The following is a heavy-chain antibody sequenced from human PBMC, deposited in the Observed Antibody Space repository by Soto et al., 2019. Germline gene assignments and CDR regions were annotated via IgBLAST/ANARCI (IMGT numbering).Heavy chain of an antibody. Sequence: ASVKVSCKASGYTFTSYGISWVRQAPGQGLEWMGWISAYNGNTNYAQKLQVRVTMTTDRSTSTAYMELRSRRSDDTAVYYCAIDAVPVEAPAGSYYYDSSDYSGPWFDPWGQGTLVTVSS. CDR1: GYTFTSYG. V-gene: IGHV1-18*01. CDR3: AIDAVPVEAPAGSYYYDSSDYSGPWFDP. CDR2: ISAYNGNT. J-gene: IGHJ5*02. D-gene: IGHD3-22*01.